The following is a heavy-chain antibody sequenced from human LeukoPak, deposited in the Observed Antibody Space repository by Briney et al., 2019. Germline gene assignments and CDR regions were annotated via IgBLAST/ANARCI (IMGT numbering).Heavy chain of an antibody. V-gene: IGHV1-69*01. CDR2: GTA. D-gene: IGHD2-2*01. J-gene: IGHJ6*02. Sequence: GTANYAGKFQGRVTITADESTSTAYMELSSLRSEDTAVYYCARDSCSSTSCERILHYYGMDVWGQGTTVTVSS. CDR3: ARDSCSSTSCERILHYYGMDV.